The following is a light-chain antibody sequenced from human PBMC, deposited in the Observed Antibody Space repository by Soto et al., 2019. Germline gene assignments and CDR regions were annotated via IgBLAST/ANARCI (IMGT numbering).Light chain of an antibody. V-gene: IGKV1-5*01. CDR2: AES. J-gene: IGKJ1*01. Sequence: DIQMTQSPSTLSGSVGDRVTITCRASQTISSWLAWYQQKPGKAPKLLIYAESSLQSGVPARFSGSGSGTEFTLTISSLQPDDFATYYCQQYNSYSGTFGQGTKVDIK. CDR3: QQYNSYSGT. CDR1: QTISSW.